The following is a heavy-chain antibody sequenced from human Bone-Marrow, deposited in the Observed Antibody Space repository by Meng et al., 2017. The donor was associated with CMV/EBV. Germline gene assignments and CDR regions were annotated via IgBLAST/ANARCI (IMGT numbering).Heavy chain of an antibody. D-gene: IGHD1-26*01. J-gene: IGHJ6*02. V-gene: IGHV4-34*01. CDR3: AREGGSLDV. Sequence: SETLSLTCAVSGGSFGSFYWSWIRQPPGKGLEWVGAINHSGSANYNPSLKSRVTISPDTSKNQFSLRLTSVTAADTAVYYCAREGGSLDVWGQGTTVTVSS. CDR2: INHSGSA. CDR1: GGSFGSFY.